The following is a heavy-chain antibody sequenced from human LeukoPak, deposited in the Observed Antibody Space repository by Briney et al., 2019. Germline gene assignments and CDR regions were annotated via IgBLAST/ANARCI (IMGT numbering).Heavy chain of an antibody. CDR3: ARDTYYYDSSGYSAFDI. Sequence: SETLSLTCTVSGGSISSSSYYWGWIRQPPGKGLEWIGSIYYSGSTYYNPSLKSRVTISVDTSENQFSLKLSSVTAADTAVYYCARDTYYYDSSGYSAFDIWGQGTMVTVSS. J-gene: IGHJ3*02. D-gene: IGHD3-22*01. CDR1: GGSISSSSYY. CDR2: IYYSGST. V-gene: IGHV4-39*07.